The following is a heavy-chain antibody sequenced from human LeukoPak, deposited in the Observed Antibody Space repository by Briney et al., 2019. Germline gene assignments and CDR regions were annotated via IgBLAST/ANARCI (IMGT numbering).Heavy chain of an antibody. Sequence: SVKVSCKASGYTFTSYDINWVRQAPGQGLEWMGGIIPIFGTANYAQKFQGRVTITADKSTSTAYMELSSLRSEDTAVYYCGRDKLDNWNDQDGDYWGQGTLVTVSS. J-gene: IGHJ4*02. D-gene: IGHD1-20*01. CDR3: GRDKLDNWNDQDGDY. V-gene: IGHV1-69*06. CDR1: GYTFTSYD. CDR2: IIPIFGTA.